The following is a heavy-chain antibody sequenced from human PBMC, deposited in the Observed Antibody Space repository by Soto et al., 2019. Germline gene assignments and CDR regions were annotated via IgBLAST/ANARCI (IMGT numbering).Heavy chain of an antibody. D-gene: IGHD1-26*01. CDR3: ARDLRNSGSYYDRYNWFDP. V-gene: IGHV1-18*01. Sequence: ASVKVSCKASGYTFTSDGISWVRQAPGQGLEWMGWISAYNGNTNYAQKLQGRVTMTTDTSTSTAYMELRSLRSDDTAVYYCARDLRNSGSYYDRYNWFDPWGQGTLVTVSS. CDR1: GYTFTSDG. J-gene: IGHJ5*02. CDR2: ISAYNGNT.